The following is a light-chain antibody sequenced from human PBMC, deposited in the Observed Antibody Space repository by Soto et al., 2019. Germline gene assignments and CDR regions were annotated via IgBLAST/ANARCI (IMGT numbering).Light chain of an antibody. V-gene: IGKV1-5*03. Sequence: DIQMTQSPSTLSASVGDRVTITCRASQSISSWLAWYQQKPGKAPKLLIYKASSLEGGVPSRFSGSGSGTEFTITISSLQPDEFATYYCQQYNSLWTFGQGTKVEIK. CDR1: QSISSW. J-gene: IGKJ1*01. CDR2: KAS. CDR3: QQYNSLWT.